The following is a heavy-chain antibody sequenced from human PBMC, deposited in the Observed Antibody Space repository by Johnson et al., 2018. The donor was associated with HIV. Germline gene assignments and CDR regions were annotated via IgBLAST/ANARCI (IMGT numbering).Heavy chain of an antibody. Sequence: QVKLVESGGGVVQPGRSLRLSCAASGFTFSSYWMNWVRQAPGKGLEWVAVISSDGSTKYYGDSLEGRVTISRDNSKNTLYLQMNSLRAEDTAVYYCARVLGSSRRGAFDIWGQWTMVTVSS. V-gene: IGHV3-30*03. J-gene: IGHJ3*02. D-gene: IGHD6-6*01. CDR3: ARVLGSSRRGAFDI. CDR2: ISSDGSTK. CDR1: GFTFSSYW.